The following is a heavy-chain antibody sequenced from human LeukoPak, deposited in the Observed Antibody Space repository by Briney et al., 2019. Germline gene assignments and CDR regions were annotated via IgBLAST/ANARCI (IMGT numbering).Heavy chain of an antibody. V-gene: IGHV3-23*01. Sequence: GGSLRLSCAASGFTFSSYAMSWVRQAPGKGLEWVSSISGSGASTYYADSVKGRFTISRDNSKNTLYLQMNSLRAEDTAVYYCAKDHYYDSSGYPNHYWGQGTLVTVSS. CDR3: AKDHYYDSSGYPNHY. D-gene: IGHD3-22*01. J-gene: IGHJ4*02. CDR1: GFTFSSYA. CDR2: ISGSGAST.